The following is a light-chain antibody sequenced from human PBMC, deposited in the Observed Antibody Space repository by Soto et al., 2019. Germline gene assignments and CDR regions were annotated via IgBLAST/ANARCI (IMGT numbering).Light chain of an antibody. CDR3: CSYAGSNTLV. V-gene: IGLV2-11*01. Sequence: QSALTQPRSVSGSPGQSVIISCTGISSDVGGYNYVSWYQQHPGKVPKVVIYDVSKRPSGVPDRFSGSKSGNTAFLTISGLQAEDEADYYCCSYAGSNTLVFGGGTKVTVL. J-gene: IGLJ2*01. CDR1: SSDVGGYNY. CDR2: DVS.